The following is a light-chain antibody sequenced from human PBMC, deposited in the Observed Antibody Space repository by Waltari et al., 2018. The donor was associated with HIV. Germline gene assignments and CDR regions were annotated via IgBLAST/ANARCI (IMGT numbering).Light chain of an antibody. Sequence: SYELTQPLSVSVALGQTARLTCGGHNIGSTNVHWYQQKPGQAPVLVIYKNTNRPSGIPERFSGSNSGNTATLTISRAQDGDEADYYCQVWDSSTVVFGGGTKLTVL. J-gene: IGLJ2*01. CDR1: NIGSTN. CDR3: QVWDSSTVV. V-gene: IGLV3-9*01. CDR2: KNT.